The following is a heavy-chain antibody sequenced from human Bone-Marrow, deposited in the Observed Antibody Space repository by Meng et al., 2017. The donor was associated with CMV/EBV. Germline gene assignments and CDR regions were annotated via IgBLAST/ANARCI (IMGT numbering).Heavy chain of an antibody. J-gene: IGHJ4*02. V-gene: IGHV3-21*01. Sequence: GESLKISCAASGFTFSSYSMNWVRQAPGKGLEWVSSISSSSSYIYYADSVKGRFTISRDNAKNSLYLQMNSLRAEDTAVYYCARDRGIVGATIYYFDYWGQGTRVTVSS. CDR2: ISSSSSYI. CDR1: GFTFSSYS. CDR3: ARDRGIVGATIYYFDY. D-gene: IGHD1-26*01.